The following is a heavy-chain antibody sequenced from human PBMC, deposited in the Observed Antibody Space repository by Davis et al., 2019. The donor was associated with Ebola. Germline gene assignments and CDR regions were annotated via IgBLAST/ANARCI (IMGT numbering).Heavy chain of an antibody. Sequence: GESLKISCAASGFTFSSYAMSWVRQAPGKGLEWVANIKQDGSEKYYVDSVKGRFTISRENAKNSLYLQMNSLRAEDTAVYYCARVDFWSGLPYYYYYYYMDVWGKGTTVTVSS. CDR2: IKQDGSEK. V-gene: IGHV3-7*01. D-gene: IGHD3-3*01. CDR3: ARVDFWSGLPYYYYYYYMDV. J-gene: IGHJ6*03. CDR1: GFTFSSYA.